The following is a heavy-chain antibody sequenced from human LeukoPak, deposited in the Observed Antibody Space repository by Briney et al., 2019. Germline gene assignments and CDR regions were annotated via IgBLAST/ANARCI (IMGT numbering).Heavy chain of an antibody. V-gene: IGHV1-18*01. Sequence: GASVKVSCKASGYTFISYGISWVRHAPGQGLEWMGWISGYNGNTNYAQKFQGRVTMITDTSTSTAYLELRRLRSDDTAIYYCAREFCSGGGCYYYGMDVWGQGTTVTVS. D-gene: IGHD2-15*01. J-gene: IGHJ6*02. CDR1: GYTFISYG. CDR3: AREFCSGGGCYYYGMDV. CDR2: ISGYNGNT.